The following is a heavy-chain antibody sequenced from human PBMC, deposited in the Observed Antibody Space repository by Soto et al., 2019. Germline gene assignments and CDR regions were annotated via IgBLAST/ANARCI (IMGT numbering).Heavy chain of an antibody. D-gene: IGHD3-3*01. Sequence: ASVKVSCKASGYTFTSDYMNWVRQAAGQGLEWMGIINPSGGSTSYAQKFQGRVTMTGDTSKNQFSLKLSSVTGADTAVYYCARHARITIEEGWFDPWGQGTLVTVSS. CDR1: GYTFTSDY. J-gene: IGHJ5*02. CDR3: ARHARITIEEGWFDP. CDR2: INPSGGST. V-gene: IGHV1-46*01.